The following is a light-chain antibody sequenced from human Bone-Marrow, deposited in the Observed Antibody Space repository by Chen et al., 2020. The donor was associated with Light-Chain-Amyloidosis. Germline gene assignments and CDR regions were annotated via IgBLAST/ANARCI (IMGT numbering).Light chain of an antibody. CDR2: DDS. Sequence: SYVLTQPSSVSVAPGQTATIACGGNNIGSTSVHWYQQTPGQAPLLVVYDDSDRPSGIPERLSGSNSGNTATLTIRRVEAGDEADYYSQVWDRSSDRPVFGGGTKLTVL. CDR1: NIGSTS. CDR3: QVWDRSSDRPV. J-gene: IGLJ3*02. V-gene: IGLV3-21*02.